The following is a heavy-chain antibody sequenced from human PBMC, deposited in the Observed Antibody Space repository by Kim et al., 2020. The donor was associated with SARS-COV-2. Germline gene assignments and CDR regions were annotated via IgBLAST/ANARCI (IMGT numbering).Heavy chain of an antibody. D-gene: IGHD3-22*01. CDR2: ISYDGSNK. V-gene: IGHV3-30*04. CDR3: ARGVFRYDSSGYYEWDY. Sequence: GGSLRLSCAASGFTFSSYAMHWVRQAPGKGLEWVAVISYDGSNKYYADSVKGRFTISRDNSKNTLYLQMNSLRAEDTAVYYCARGVFRYDSSGYYEWDYWGQGTLVTVSS. CDR1: GFTFSSYA. J-gene: IGHJ4*02.